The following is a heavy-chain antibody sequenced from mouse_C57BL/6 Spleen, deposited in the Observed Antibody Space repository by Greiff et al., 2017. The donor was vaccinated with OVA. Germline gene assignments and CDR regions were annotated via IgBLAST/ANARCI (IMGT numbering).Heavy chain of an antibody. CDR1: GYTFTEYT. CDR3: ARHEGDCYYFDY. J-gene: IGHJ2*01. V-gene: IGHV1-62-2*01. CDR2: FYPGSGSI. Sequence: QVQLQQSGAELVKPGASVKLSCKASGYTFTEYTIHWVKQRSGQGLEWIGWFYPGSGSIKYNEKFKDKATLTVDKSSSTAYMELSRMTSEDSAVYVCARHEGDCYYFDYWGQGTTLTVSS.